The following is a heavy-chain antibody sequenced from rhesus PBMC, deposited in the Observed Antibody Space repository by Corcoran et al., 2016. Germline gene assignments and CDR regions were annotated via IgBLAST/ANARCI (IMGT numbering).Heavy chain of an antibody. J-gene: IGHJ3*01. D-gene: IGHD5-24*01. CDR1: GGSISRIHC. Sequence: QVQLQESGPGLVKPSEPLSLTCAVSGGSISRIHCWSWIRQPPGKGLEWSGGIYSNAESTNYNPSLKNRVTISKDTSKNQFSVKLTSVTAADTAVYYCARALAGTVRGAFDFWGQGLRVTVSS. CDR3: ARALAGTVRGAFDF. V-gene: IGHV4S12*01. CDR2: IYSNAEST.